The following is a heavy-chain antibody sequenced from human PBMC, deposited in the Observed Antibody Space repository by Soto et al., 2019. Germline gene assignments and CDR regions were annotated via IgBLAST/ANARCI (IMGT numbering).Heavy chain of an antibody. CDR3: ASSIAARSVRYFDY. Sequence: QVQLVQSGAEVKKPGSSVKVSCKASGGTFSSYAISWVRQAPGQGLEWMGGIIPIFGTANYAQKSQGRVTITADASTSTAYMELSSLRSEDTAVYYCASSIAARSVRYFDYWGQGTLVTVSS. J-gene: IGHJ4*02. D-gene: IGHD6-6*01. CDR1: GGTFSSYA. CDR2: IIPIFGTA. V-gene: IGHV1-69*12.